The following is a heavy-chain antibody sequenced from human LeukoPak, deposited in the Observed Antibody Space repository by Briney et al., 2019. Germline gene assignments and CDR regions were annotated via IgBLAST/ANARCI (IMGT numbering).Heavy chain of an antibody. CDR2: ISGSGGST. Sequence: GGSLRLSCAASGFTFSSYGMSWVRQAPGKGLEWVSAISGSGGSTYYADSVKGRFTISRDNAKNSLYLQMNSLRAEDTAVYYCARESSGWHDYWGQGTLVTVSS. J-gene: IGHJ4*02. D-gene: IGHD6-19*01. V-gene: IGHV3-23*01. CDR3: ARESSGWHDY. CDR1: GFTFSSYG.